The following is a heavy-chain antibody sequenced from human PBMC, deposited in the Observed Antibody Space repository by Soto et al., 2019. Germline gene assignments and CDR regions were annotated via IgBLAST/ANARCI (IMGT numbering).Heavy chain of an antibody. CDR1: GDSISSGNKY. CDR2: IFSSGTT. Sequence: PSETLSLTCTVSGDSISSGNKYWTWIRQPPGKGLEWIGYIFSSGTTYYNPSLKSRLTMALEASQNQFSLKVKSVTAADTAVYYCASSSLYGMDVWGQGTTVTVSS. CDR3: ASSSLYGMDV. J-gene: IGHJ6*02. V-gene: IGHV4-30-4*01.